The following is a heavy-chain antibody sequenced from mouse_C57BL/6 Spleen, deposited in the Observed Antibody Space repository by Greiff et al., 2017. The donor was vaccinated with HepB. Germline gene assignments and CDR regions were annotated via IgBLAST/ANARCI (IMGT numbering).Heavy chain of an antibody. V-gene: IGHV1-26*01. CDR1: GYTFTDYY. D-gene: IGHD2-3*01. J-gene: IGHJ2*01. CDR3: ATYDGYLYYFDY. CDR2: INPNNGGT. Sequence: EVQLQQSGPELVKPGASVKISCKASGYTFTDYYMNWVKQSHGKSLEWIGDINPNNGGTSYNQKFKGKATLTVDKSSSTAYMELRSLTSEDSAVYYCATYDGYLYYFDYWGQGTTLTVSS.